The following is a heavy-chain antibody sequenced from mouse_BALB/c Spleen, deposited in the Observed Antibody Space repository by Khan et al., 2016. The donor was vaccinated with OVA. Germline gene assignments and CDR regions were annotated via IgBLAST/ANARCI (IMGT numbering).Heavy chain of an antibody. CDR1: GFTFSSYS. Sequence: EVELVESGGDLVKPGGSLKLSCAASGFTFSSYSMSWVRQTPDKRLEWVTTISSVGDYTYYPDSVKGRFTITRDNAKNTLYLQMSSLKSEDTAMYYWASPLTGSFVYWSQGTLVTVSA. D-gene: IGHD4-1*01. J-gene: IGHJ3*01. CDR3: ASPLTGSFVY. V-gene: IGHV5-6*01. CDR2: ISSVGDYT.